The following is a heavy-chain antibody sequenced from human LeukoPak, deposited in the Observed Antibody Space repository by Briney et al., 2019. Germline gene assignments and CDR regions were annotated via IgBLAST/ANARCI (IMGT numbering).Heavy chain of an antibody. CDR1: GGSISSSSYY. CDR3: ARLGPLDYGGNHWYFDL. CDR2: IYYSGST. D-gene: IGHD4-23*01. V-gene: IGHV4-61*05. Sequence: SETLSLTCTVSGGSISSSSYYWSWIRQPPGKGLEWIGYIYYSGSTNYNPSLKSRVTISVDTSKNQFSLKLSSVTAADTAVYYCARLGPLDYGGNHWYFDLWGRGTLVTVSS. J-gene: IGHJ2*01.